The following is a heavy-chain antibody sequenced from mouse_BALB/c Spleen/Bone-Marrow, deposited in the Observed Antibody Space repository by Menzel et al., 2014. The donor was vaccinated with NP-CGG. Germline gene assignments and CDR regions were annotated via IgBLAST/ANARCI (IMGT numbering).Heavy chain of an antibody. J-gene: IGHJ2*01. CDR2: IDPANGNT. CDR1: GFNIKDTY. Sequence: VQLQQSGAELVKPGASVKLSCTASGFNIKDTYMHWVKQRPEQGLEWIGRIDPANGNTKYVPKFQGKATITADTSSSTAYLQLSSLTSEDTAVYYCARGYYDYDLDYWGQGTTLTVSS. V-gene: IGHV14-3*02. CDR3: ARGYYDYDLDY. D-gene: IGHD2-4*01.